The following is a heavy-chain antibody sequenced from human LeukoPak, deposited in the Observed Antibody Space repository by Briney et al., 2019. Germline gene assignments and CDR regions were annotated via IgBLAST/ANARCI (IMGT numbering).Heavy chain of an antibody. CDR3: ARGRVGPYPGTYY. D-gene: IGHD1-26*01. J-gene: IGHJ4*02. CDR2: IYSGGNT. CDR1: GFNVYSYY. Sequence: GGSLRLSCAVSGFNVYSYYISWVRQAPGKGLEWVSVIYSGGNTYYADSVKGRFTISRDNSKNTLYLQMDSLRAEDTAVYYCARGRVGPYPGTYYWGQGTLVTVSS. V-gene: IGHV3-66*01.